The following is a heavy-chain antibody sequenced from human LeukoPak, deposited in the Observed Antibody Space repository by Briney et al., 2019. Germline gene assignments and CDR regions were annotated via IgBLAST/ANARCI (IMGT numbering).Heavy chain of an antibody. V-gene: IGHV4-30-4*08. CDR1: GGSISSGDYY. CDR3: ARVSIYDSSGYYYIEYFQH. J-gene: IGHJ1*01. D-gene: IGHD3-22*01. CDR2: IYYSGST. Sequence: SQTLSLTCTVSGGSISSGDYYWSWIRQPPGKGLEWIGYIYYSGSTYYNPSLKSRVTISVDTSKNQFSMKLSSVTAADTAVYYCARVSIYDSSGYYYIEYFQHWGQGTLVTFSS.